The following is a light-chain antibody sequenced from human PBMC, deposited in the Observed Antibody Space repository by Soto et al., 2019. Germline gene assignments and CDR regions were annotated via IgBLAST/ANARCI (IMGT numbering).Light chain of an antibody. CDR2: DAS. J-gene: IGKJ4*01. CDR1: QSVSSY. V-gene: IGKV3-11*01. Sequence: EIVLTQSPATLSLSPGERATLSCRASQSVSSYLAWYQQKPGQAPRLLIYDASNRATGIPARFSGSGSGTDCTLPIRCLEPEDFAVYYCQQRSNWPPSLTFGGETKLEIK. CDR3: QQRSNWPPSLT.